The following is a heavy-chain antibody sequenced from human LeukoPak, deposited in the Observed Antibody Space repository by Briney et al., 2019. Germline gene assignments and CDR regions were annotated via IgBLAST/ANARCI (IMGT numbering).Heavy chain of an antibody. J-gene: IGHJ4*02. CDR3: AKALRAGDKAGFDY. CDR2: ISGSGGST. Sequence: GGSLRLSCAASGFTFSSYAMSWVRQAPGKGLEWVSAISGSGGSTYYADSVKGRFTISRDNSKSTLYLQMNSLRAEDTAVYYCAKALRAGDKAGFDYWGQGTLVTVSS. V-gene: IGHV3-23*01. CDR1: GFTFSSYA. D-gene: IGHD7-27*01.